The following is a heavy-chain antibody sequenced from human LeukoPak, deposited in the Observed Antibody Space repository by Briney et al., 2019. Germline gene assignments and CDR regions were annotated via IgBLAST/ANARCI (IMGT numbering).Heavy chain of an antibody. CDR2: IYNSGTT. J-gene: IGHJ4*02. CDR1: GGSISSQF. D-gene: IGHD6-19*01. CDR3: TKATQWLAFDY. Sequence: SETLSLTCTVSGGSISSQFWSWIRQPPGKGLEWIGNIYNSGTTNYNPSLESRVTISVDTSKNQLPLQLTSVTAADTAVYYCTKATQWLAFDYWGRGTLATVSS. V-gene: IGHV4-59*11.